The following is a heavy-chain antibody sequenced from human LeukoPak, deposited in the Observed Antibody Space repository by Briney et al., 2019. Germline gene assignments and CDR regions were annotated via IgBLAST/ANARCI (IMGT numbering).Heavy chain of an antibody. D-gene: IGHD6-19*01. J-gene: IGHJ5*02. CDR1: GFTFSSYS. CDR2: ISSSSSTI. Sequence: GGSLRLSCAASGFTFSSYSMNWVRQAPGKGLEWVSYISSSSSTIYYADFVKGRFTISRDNAKNSLYLQMNSLRAEDTAVYYCARGGRKAVAGTPNWFDPWGQGTLVTVSS. V-gene: IGHV3-48*01. CDR3: ARGGRKAVAGTPNWFDP.